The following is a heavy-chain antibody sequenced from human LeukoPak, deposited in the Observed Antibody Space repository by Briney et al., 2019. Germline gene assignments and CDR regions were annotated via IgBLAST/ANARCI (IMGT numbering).Heavy chain of an antibody. CDR2: IKQDGSEK. V-gene: IGHV3-7*01. CDR1: GFTFGSPW. CDR3: ARETPSFDY. Sequence: GGSLRLSCAASGFTFGSPWMHWVRQAPGQGLEWVANIKQDGSEKYYVDSVKGRFTISRDNAKTSLYLQMNSLRAEDTAVYYCARETPSFDYWGQGTLVTVSS. J-gene: IGHJ4*02.